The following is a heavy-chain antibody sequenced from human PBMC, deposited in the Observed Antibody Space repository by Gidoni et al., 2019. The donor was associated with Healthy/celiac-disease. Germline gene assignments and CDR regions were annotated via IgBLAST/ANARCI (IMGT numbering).Heavy chain of an antibody. CDR1: GFAFDDYA. CDR3: ATGLASIAARPGY. Sequence: EVQLVESGGGLVEPGRSVRLSCAASGFAFDDYAMHWVRPAPGKGLEWVSGISWNSGSIGYADSVKGRFTIARDNAKSSLYLQMNSLRAEDTALYYCATGLASIAARPGYWGQGTLVTVSS. CDR2: ISWNSGSI. V-gene: IGHV3-9*01. D-gene: IGHD6-6*01. J-gene: IGHJ4*02.